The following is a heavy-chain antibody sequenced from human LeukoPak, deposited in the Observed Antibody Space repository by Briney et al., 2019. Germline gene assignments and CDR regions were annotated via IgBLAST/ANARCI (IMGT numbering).Heavy chain of an antibody. CDR2: MNPNSGNT. CDR3: ARGRGGITMVRGVIITFDP. J-gene: IGHJ5*02. D-gene: IGHD3-10*01. CDR1: GYTFTSYD. V-gene: IGHV1-8*01. Sequence: ASVQVSCKASGYTFTSYDINWVRQATGQGLEWMGWMNPNSGNTGYAQKFQGRVTMTRNTSISTAYMELSSLRSEDTAVYYCARGRGGITMVRGVIITFDPWGQGTLVTVSS.